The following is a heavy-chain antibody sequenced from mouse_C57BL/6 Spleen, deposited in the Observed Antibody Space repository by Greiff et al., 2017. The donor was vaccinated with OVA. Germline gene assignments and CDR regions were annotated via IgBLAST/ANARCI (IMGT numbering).Heavy chain of an antibody. Sequence: QVQLQQPGAELVRPGSSVKLSCKASGYTFTSYWMDWVKQRPGQGLEWIGNIYPSDSETHYNQKFKDKATLTVDKSSSTAYMQLSSLTSEDSAVYYCARGGLNSGPYWYFDVWGTGTTVTVSS. V-gene: IGHV1-61*01. D-gene: IGHD3-3*01. CDR3: ARGGLNSGPYWYFDV. CDR2: IYPSDSET. CDR1: GYTFTSYW. J-gene: IGHJ1*03.